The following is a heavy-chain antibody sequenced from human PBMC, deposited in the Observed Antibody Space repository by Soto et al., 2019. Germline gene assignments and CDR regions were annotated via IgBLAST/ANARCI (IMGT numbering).Heavy chain of an antibody. CDR1: GGSFSGYY. CDR2: INHSGST. Sequence: SETLSLTCAVYGGSFSGYYWSWIRQPPGKGLEWIGEINHSGSTNYNPSLKSRVTISVDTSKNQFSLKLSSVTAADTAVYYCASTCTNGVCPNWFDPWGQGTLVTVSS. CDR3: ASTCTNGVCPNWFDP. V-gene: IGHV4-34*01. D-gene: IGHD2-8*01. J-gene: IGHJ5*02.